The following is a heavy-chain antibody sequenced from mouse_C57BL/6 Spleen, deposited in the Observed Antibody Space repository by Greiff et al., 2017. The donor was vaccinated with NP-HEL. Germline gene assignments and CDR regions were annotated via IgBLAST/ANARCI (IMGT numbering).Heavy chain of an antibody. J-gene: IGHJ4*01. V-gene: IGHV1-82*01. CDR2: IYPGDGDA. CDR1: GYAFSSSW. D-gene: IGHD1-1*01. Sequence: QVQLKESGPELVKPGASVKISCKASGYAFSSSWMNWVKQRPGKGLEWIGRIYPGDGDANYNGKFKGKATLTADKSSSTAYMQLSSLTSEDSAVYFCARKGYYGSSPIAMDYWGQGTSVTVSS. CDR3: ARKGYYGSSPIAMDY.